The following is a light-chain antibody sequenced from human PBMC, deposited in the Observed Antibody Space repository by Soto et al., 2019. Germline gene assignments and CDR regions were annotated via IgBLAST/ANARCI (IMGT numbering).Light chain of an antibody. J-gene: IGLJ1*01. Sequence: QSVLTQPASVSGSPGQSITISCTGTTNDIGGYKYVSWYQQHPGKAPKLIIFEVTNRPSGVSNRFSGSKSGNTASLTISGLQAEDEADFYCSSYTSTSALVFGTGTRVTVL. CDR3: SSYTSTSALV. CDR2: EVT. V-gene: IGLV2-14*01. CDR1: TNDIGGYKY.